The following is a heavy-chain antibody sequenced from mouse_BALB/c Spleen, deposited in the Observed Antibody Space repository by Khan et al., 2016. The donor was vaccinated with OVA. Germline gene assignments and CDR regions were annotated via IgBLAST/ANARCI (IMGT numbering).Heavy chain of an antibody. CDR1: GYTFSSYW. V-gene: IGHV1-69*02. Sequence: QVQLQQPGAELVKPGASVKLSCKASGYTFSSYWMHWVKQRPGQGLEWIGEIDPSDSHTNYNQKFKGKATLNVDKSSSTAYMHLSSLTSEDSAVYYGARSYYSGSSTWFAYWGQGTLVTVSA. D-gene: IGHD1-1*01. CDR2: IDPSDSHT. J-gene: IGHJ3*01. CDR3: ARSYYSGSSTWFAY.